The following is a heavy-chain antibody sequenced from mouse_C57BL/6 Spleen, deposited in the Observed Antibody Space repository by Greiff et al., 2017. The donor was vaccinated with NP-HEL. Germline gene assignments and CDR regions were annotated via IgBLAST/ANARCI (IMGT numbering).Heavy chain of an antibody. CDR2: INPSNGGT. D-gene: IGHD2-3*01. J-gene: IGHJ1*03. V-gene: IGHV1-53*01. CDR1: GYTFTSYW. CDR3: ARDDGYSWYFDV. Sequence: VQLQQSGTELVKPGASVKLSCKASGYTFTSYWMHWVKQRPGQGLEWIGNINPSNGGTNYNEKFKSKATLTVDKSSSTAYMQLSSLTSEDSAVYYCARDDGYSWYFDVWGTRTTVTVSS.